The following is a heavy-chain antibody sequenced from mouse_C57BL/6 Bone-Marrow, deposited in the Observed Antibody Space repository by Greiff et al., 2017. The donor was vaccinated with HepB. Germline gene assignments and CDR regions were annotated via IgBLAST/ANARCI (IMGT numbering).Heavy chain of an antibody. CDR3: ARLEDYYDLWYFDV. V-gene: IGHV1-64*01. D-gene: IGHD1-1*01. Sequence: QVQLQQSGAELVKPGASVKLSCKASGYTFTSYWMHWVKQRPGQGLEWIGMIHPNSGSTNYNEKFKSKATLTVDKSSSTAYMQLSSLTSEDSAVYYCARLEDYYDLWYFDVWGTGTTVTVSS. CDR2: IHPNSGST. J-gene: IGHJ1*03. CDR1: GYTFTSYW.